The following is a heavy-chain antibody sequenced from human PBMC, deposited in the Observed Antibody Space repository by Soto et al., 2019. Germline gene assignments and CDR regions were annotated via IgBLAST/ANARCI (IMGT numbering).Heavy chain of an antibody. CDR2: ISDSSTTT. CDR1: GFIFTAAY. CDR3: ARVAVDTGYRPFDY. V-gene: IGHV3-11*05. J-gene: IGHJ4*02. D-gene: IGHD5-18*01. Sequence: PGGSLRLSCEASGFIFTAAYMSWIRQAPGKGLEWVASISDSSTTTHYANSVKGRFIISRDNVKNSLYLQMNSLRLEDTAVYYCARVAVDTGYRPFDYWGQGTPVTVSS.